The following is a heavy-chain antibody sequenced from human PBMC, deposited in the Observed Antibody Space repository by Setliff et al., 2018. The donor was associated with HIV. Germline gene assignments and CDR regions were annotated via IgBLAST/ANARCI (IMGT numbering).Heavy chain of an antibody. V-gene: IGHV3-33*01. CDR3: ARGESRNMFYYFYMDV. CDR1: GFTFSTYG. D-gene: IGHD3-10*02. J-gene: IGHJ6*03. CDR2: IYYDGSNK. Sequence: GSLRLSCAASGFTFSTYGMHWVRQAPGKGLEWVAIIYYDGSNKYYADSVKGRFTISRDNSKNTLYLQMNSLSAEDTAVYYCARGESRNMFYYFYMDVWGKGTTVTVSS.